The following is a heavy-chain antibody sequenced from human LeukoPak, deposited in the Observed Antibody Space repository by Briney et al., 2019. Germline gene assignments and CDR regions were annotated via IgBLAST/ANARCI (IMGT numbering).Heavy chain of an antibody. V-gene: IGHV1-24*01. Sequence: RASVKVSCKVSGYTLTELSMHWVRQAPGKGLEWMGGFDPEDGETIYAQKFQGRVTMTEDTSTDTAYMELSSLRSEDTAVYYCARQGYSSSWYPYYFDYWGQGTLVTVSS. D-gene: IGHD6-13*01. CDR1: GYTLTELS. CDR2: FDPEDGET. CDR3: ARQGYSSSWYPYYFDY. J-gene: IGHJ4*02.